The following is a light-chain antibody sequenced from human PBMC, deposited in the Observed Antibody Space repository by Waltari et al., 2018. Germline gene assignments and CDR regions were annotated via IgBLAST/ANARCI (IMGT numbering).Light chain of an antibody. Sequence: QSALTQPASVSGSPGQSITTSCTGTSSDVGCYNYVAWYQQHPGKAPELLIYDVSERPSGVSNRFSGSKSGNTASLTISGVQAEDESDYYCSSYAGNNTYVFGPGTKVTVL. CDR1: SSDVGCYNY. CDR3: SSYAGNNTYV. CDR2: DVS. V-gene: IGLV2-14*01. J-gene: IGLJ1*01.